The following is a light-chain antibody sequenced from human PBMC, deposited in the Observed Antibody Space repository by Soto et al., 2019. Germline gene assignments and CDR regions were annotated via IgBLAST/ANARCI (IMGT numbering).Light chain of an antibody. J-gene: IGKJ1*01. CDR3: QQYNNWPPWT. CDR1: QTVTSN. V-gene: IGKV3-15*01. CDR2: GAS. Sequence: EIVLTQSPGTLSLSPGERATLSCGASQTVTSNYLAWYQQKPGQAPRLLIYGASTRATGIPARFSGSGSGTEFTLTISSLQSADFAVYYCQQYNNWPPWTFGQGTKVDIK.